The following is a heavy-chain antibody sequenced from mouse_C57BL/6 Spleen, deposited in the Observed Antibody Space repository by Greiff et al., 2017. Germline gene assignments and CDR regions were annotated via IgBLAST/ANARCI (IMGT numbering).Heavy chain of an antibody. CDR2: IDPSDSYT. CDR1: GYSFTSYW. V-gene: IGHV1-69*01. J-gene: IGHJ1*03. D-gene: IGHD1-1*01. CDR3: ARSSGGITAVDWYFDV. Sequence: QVQLQQPGPELVMPGASVKLSCKASGYSFTSYWMHWVKQRPGQGLEWIGEIDPSDSYTNYNQKFKGKSTLTVDKSSSTAYMQLSSLTSENSAVYDCARSSGGITAVDWYFDVWGTGTTVTVSA.